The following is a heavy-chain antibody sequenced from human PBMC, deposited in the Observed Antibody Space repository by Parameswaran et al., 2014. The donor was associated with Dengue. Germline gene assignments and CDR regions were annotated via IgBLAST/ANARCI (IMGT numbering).Heavy chain of an antibody. J-gene: IGHJ4*02. CDR2: IKQDGSEK. Sequence: RWIRQPPGKGLEWVANIKQDGSEKYYVDSVTGRFTISRDNAKNSLYLHMDSLRAEDTALYYCARDPPTSPDYYDSNGYYYYRGYFDYWGQGTLVTVSS. CDR3: ARDPPTSPDYYDSNGYYYYRGYFDY. V-gene: IGHV3-7*03. D-gene: IGHD3-22*01.